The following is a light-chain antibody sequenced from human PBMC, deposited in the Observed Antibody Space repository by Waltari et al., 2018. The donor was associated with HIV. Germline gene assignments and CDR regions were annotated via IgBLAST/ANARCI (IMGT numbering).Light chain of an antibody. CDR1: QSVSRSY. CDR3: QQYGTSPRT. J-gene: IGKJ1*01. V-gene: IGKV3-20*01. CDR2: GAS. Sequence: EIVLTQSPGTLSLSPGERATLSCRASQSVSRSYLAWYQRKPGQAPGLLIYGASNRATGIPDRFSGSGSGTDFTLTISRLEPEDFAVFYCQQYGTSPRTFGQGTKVEIK.